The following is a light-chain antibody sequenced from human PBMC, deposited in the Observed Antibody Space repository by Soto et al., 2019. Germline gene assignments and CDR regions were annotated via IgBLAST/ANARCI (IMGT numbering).Light chain of an antibody. CDR3: QQYGSSPWP. Sequence: EIVLTQSPGTLSLSPGERATLSCRASQSVRSSYLAWYQQKPGQAPRLLIYGASSRATGIPDRFRGSGSGTDFTLTIIRLEPEGFAVYYCQQYGSSPWPVGQGTKVEIK. CDR1: QSVRSSY. J-gene: IGKJ1*01. CDR2: GAS. V-gene: IGKV3-20*01.